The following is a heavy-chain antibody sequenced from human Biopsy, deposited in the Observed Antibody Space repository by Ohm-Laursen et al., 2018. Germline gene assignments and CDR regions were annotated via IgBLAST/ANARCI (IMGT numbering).Heavy chain of an antibody. V-gene: IGHV4-61*01. CDR2: IYDRGSTA. CDR3: ARGIRSSGWPYFDS. Sequence: SDTLSLTCTVSGDSVSSGSFYWTRIRHPPGQGLEYIGYIYDRGSTANYNPSLESRVTMSVDMPKNQFSLTLSSVTAADTAIYYCARGIRSSGWPYFDSWGQGTLVIVSS. J-gene: IGHJ4*02. D-gene: IGHD6-19*01. CDR1: GDSVSSGSFY.